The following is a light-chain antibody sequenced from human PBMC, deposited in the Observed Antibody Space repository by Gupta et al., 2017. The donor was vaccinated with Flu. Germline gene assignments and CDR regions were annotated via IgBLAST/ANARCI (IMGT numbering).Light chain of an antibody. CDR2: EDN. Sequence: GDALPNKLAYWYQQRSGQAPVLVIYEDNKRPSGISERVSGSSSGTMATLTISGAQLEDEADYYCFSTHSSDNHGVFGRGTKVTVL. CDR1: ALPNKL. V-gene: IGLV3-10*01. J-gene: IGLJ3*02. CDR3: FSTHSSDNHGV.